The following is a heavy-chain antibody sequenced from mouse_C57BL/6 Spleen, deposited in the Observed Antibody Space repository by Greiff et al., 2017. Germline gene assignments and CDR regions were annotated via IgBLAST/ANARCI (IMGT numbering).Heavy chain of an antibody. J-gene: IGHJ2*01. CDR2: IHPNSGRT. V-gene: IGHV1-64*01. D-gene: IGHD1-1*01. CDR3: ARDYYGSSYFDY. Sequence: QVQLQQPGAELVKPGASVKLSCKASGYTFTSYWMHWVKQRPGQGLEWIGMIHPNSGRTNYNEKFKSKATMTVDKSSSTAYMQLSSLTAEDSAVYYCARDYYGSSYFDYWGQGTTLTVSS. CDR1: GYTFTSYW.